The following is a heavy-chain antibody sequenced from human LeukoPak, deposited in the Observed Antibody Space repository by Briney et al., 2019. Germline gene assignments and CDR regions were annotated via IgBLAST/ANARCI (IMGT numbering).Heavy chain of an antibody. CDR2: ISAYNGNT. D-gene: IGHD6-13*01. CDR1: GYTFTSYG. V-gene: IGHV1-18*01. Sequence: ASVKVSCKASGYTFTSYGISWVRQAPGQGLEWMGWISAYNGNTNYAQKFQGRVTITADKSTSTAYMELSSLRSEDTAVYYCARAAIAAAGQYYFDYWGQGTLVTVSS. CDR3: ARAAIAAAGQYYFDY. J-gene: IGHJ4*02.